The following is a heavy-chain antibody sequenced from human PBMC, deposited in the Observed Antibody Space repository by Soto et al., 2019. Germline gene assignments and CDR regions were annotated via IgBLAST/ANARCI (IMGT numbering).Heavy chain of an antibody. CDR3: SILEGA. CDR1: GLTFGDHY. CDR2: SRNKAKSYST. J-gene: IGHJ1*01. D-gene: IGHD2-21*01. Sequence: EVQLVESGGGLVQPGGSLTLSCAVSGLTFGDHYMEWVRQAPGKGLEWVARSRNKAKSYSTDFAASVKGRFTISRDESKNSLNLQMNSLMTEDTAVYYCSILEGAGGQGTLVTVSS. V-gene: IGHV3-72*01.